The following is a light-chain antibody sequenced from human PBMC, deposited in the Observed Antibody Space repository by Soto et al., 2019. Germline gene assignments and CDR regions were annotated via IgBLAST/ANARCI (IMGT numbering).Light chain of an antibody. J-gene: IGKJ4*01. V-gene: IGKV1-39*01. CDR3: QQSFGNPRT. Sequence: DIQMTQSPSSLSASLGDRVTVTCRASQKIHNFVSWYQQKPGQAPKLLIFLASTLENGVPSRFGGSGSGTDFTLTISSLQSEDFATYYCQQSFGNPRTFGGGTKVDIK. CDR1: QKIHNF. CDR2: LAS.